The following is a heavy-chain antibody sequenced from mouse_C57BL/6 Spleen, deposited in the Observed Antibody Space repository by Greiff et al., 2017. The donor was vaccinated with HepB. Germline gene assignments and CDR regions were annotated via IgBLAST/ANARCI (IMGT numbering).Heavy chain of an antibody. CDR3: ARFDYEGAY. V-gene: IGHV1-81*01. D-gene: IGHD2-4*01. Sequence: VKLQESGAELARPGASVKLSCKASGYTFTSYGISWVKQRTGQGLEWIGEISPRSGNTYYNEKFKGKATLTADKSSSTAYMELRSLTSEDSAVYFCARFDYEGAYWGQGTLVTVSA. CDR2: ISPRSGNT. J-gene: IGHJ3*01. CDR1: GYTFTSYG.